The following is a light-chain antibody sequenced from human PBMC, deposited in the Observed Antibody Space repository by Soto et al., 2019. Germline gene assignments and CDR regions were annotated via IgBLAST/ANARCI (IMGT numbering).Light chain of an antibody. V-gene: IGKV3-20*01. CDR2: DAS. CDR1: QTVRNNY. J-gene: IGKJ4*01. CDR3: QKFSSYPLT. Sequence: EFVLTQSPGTLSFSPGESATLSCRASQTVRNNYLAWYQQKPGQAPRLPIYDASSRATGIPDRFSGGGSGTDFTLTISSLEPEDFAVYYCQKFSSYPLTCGGGTKGDIK.